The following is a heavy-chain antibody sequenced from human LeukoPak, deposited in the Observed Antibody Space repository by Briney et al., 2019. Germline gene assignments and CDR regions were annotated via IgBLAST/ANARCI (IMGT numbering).Heavy chain of an antibody. CDR3: AKYSNDAGFDY. CDR2: ISARGDST. J-gene: IGHJ4*02. Sequence: GGSLRLSCAASGFTFSIYAMSWVRQAPGKGLEWVSAISARGDSTYYADSVKGRFTISRDNTKNTVYVQVNSLRAEDTAMYYCAKYSNDAGFDYWGQGTLVTVAS. V-gene: IGHV3-23*01. CDR1: GFTFSIYA. D-gene: IGHD4-11*01.